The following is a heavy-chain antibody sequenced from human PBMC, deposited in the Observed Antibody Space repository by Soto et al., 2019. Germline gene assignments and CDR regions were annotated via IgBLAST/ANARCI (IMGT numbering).Heavy chain of an antibody. J-gene: IGHJ6*02. V-gene: IGHV1-8*01. Sequence: QVQLVQSGAEVKKPGASVKVSCKASGYTFTSYDINWVRQATGQGLEWMGWMNPNSGNTGYAQKFQGRVTMTRNTSISTAYMELSSLRSEDTAVYYCAGGYSWFGDLSLYYYYYYGMDVWGQGTTVTVSS. CDR1: GYTFTSYD. CDR2: MNPNSGNT. D-gene: IGHD3-10*01. CDR3: AGGYSWFGDLSLYYYYYYGMDV.